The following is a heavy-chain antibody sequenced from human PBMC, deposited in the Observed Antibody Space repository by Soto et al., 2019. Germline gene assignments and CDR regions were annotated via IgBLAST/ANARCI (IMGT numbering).Heavy chain of an antibody. CDR2: SRNKANDYIT. J-gene: IGHJ6*02. D-gene: IGHD2-2*01. CDR1: GFTFSDHY. V-gene: IGHV3-72*01. Sequence: EVQVVESGGGLVQPGGSLRLSCTGSGFTFSDHYMDWVRQAPGQGPEWVGRSRNKANDYITDYAASVKGRFTISRDDSKNSVFLQLNRLNTEDTAVYFCARSGYCSSASCFYGMDVWGQGTTVTVSS. CDR3: ARSGYCSSASCFYGMDV.